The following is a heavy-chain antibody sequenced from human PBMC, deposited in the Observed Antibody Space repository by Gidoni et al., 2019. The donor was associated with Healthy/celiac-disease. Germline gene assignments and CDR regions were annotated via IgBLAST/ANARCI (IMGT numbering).Heavy chain of an antibody. J-gene: IGHJ1*01. V-gene: IGHV3-23*01. CDR1: AFTLRSYA. CDR3: AKDSAPLLRYFDWLLY. D-gene: IGHD3-9*01. CDR2: IRGSGGST. Sequence: EVQLLESGGGLVQPGGSLRLSCEASAFTLRSYAMSWVRQAPGKGLEWVSAIRGSGGSTYYADSVKSRFTISRDNSKNTLYLQMNSLRAEDTAVYYCAKDSAPLLRYFDWLLYWGQGTLVTVSS.